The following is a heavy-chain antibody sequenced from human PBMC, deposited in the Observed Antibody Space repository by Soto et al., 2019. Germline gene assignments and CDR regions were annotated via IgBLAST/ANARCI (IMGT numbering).Heavy chain of an antibody. Sequence: QVQLVESGGGVVQPGRSLRLSCAASGFTFSSYGMHWVRQAPGKGLEWVAVIWYDGSNKYYADSVKGRFTIARDNSKNTLYLQTNSLRAEDTAVDYGASDFDYWGQGTLVTVSS. J-gene: IGHJ4*02. V-gene: IGHV3-33*01. CDR2: IWYDGSNK. CDR3: ASDFDY. CDR1: GFTFSSYG.